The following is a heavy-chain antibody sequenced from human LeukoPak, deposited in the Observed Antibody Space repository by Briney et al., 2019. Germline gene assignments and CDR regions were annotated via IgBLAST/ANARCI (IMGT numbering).Heavy chain of an antibody. Sequence: PGRSLRLSCAASGFTFSSYAMHWVRQAPGKGLEWVAVISYDGSNKYYADSVKGRFTISRDNSKNTLYLQMNSLRAEDTAVYYCARDPSRDGYNPFDYWGQGTLVTVSS. V-gene: IGHV3-30-3*01. CDR3: ARDPSRDGYNPFDY. D-gene: IGHD5-24*01. J-gene: IGHJ4*02. CDR2: ISYDGSNK. CDR1: GFTFSSYA.